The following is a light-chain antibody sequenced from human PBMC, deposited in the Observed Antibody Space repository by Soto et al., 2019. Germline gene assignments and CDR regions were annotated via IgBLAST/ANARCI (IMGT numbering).Light chain of an antibody. CDR2: GNS. CDR1: SSNIGAGYD. J-gene: IGLJ2*01. Sequence: QSVLTQPPSVSGAPGQRVTISCTGRSSNIGAGYDVHWYQQLPGTAPKLLIYGNSNRPSGVPDRFSGSKSGTSASLAITGLQAEDGADYYCQSYDSSLSAMVFGGGTKLTVL. CDR3: QSYDSSLSAMV. V-gene: IGLV1-40*01.